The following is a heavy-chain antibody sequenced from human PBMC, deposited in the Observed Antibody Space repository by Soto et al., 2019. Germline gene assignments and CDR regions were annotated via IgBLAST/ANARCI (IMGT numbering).Heavy chain of an antibody. V-gene: IGHV3-7*01. CDR2: IKQDGSEK. J-gene: IGHJ6*02. Sequence: GGSLRLSCAASGFTFSSYWMSWVRQAPGKGLEWVANIKQDGSEKYYVDSVKGRFTISRDNAKNSLYLQMNSLRAEDMAVYYCAKDQFQLPPLCGMDVWGQGTTVTVSS. CDR1: GFTFSSYW. D-gene: IGHD2-2*01. CDR3: AKDQFQLPPLCGMDV.